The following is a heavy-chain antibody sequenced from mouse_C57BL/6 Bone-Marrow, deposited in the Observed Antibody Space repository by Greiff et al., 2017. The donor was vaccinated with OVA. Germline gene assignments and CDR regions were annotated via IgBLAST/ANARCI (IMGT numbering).Heavy chain of an antibody. V-gene: IGHV5-12*01. CDR3: ARHVDGPPWYFDV. CDR1: GFTFSDYY. D-gene: IGHD2-3*01. J-gene: IGHJ1*03. CDR2: ISNGGGST. Sequence: EVQRVESGGGLVQPGGSLKLSCAASGFTFSDYYMYWVRQTPEKRLEWVAYISNGGGSTYYPDTVKGRFTISRDNAKNTLYLQMSRLKSEDTAMYYCARHVDGPPWYFDVWGTGTTVTVSS.